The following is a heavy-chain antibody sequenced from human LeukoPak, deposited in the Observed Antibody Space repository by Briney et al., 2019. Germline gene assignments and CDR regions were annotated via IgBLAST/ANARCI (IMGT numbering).Heavy chain of an antibody. V-gene: IGHV4-59*01. CDR2: IYYSGST. CDR1: GLSISSYY. J-gene: IGHJ5*02. CDR3: ARAPLSSGWYQFFWFEP. Sequence: NPSETLSLTCTVSGLSISSYYWSWIRQPPGKGLEWIGYIYYSGSTNYNPSLKSRVTISVDTSKNQFSLKLSSVTAADTAVYYCARAPLSSGWYQFFWFEPWGQGTLVTVSS. D-gene: IGHD6-13*01.